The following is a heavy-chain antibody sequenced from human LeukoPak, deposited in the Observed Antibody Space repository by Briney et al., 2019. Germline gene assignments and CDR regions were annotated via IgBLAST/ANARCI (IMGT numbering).Heavy chain of an antibody. Sequence: GGSLRLSCAASGFTFSSYAMSWVRQAPGKGLEWVSSISGSGDSTYYADSVKGRFTISRDNSKNTLYLQLNSLRAEDTAVYYCAKARIAVGYFDYWGQGTLVTVSS. CDR1: GFTFSSYA. V-gene: IGHV3-23*01. D-gene: IGHD6-19*01. CDR3: AKARIAVGYFDY. CDR2: ISGSGDST. J-gene: IGHJ4*02.